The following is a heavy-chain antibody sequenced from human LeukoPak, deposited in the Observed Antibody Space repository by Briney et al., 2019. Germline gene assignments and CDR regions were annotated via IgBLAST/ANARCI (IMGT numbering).Heavy chain of an antibody. V-gene: IGHV3-11*06. CDR2: ISSSSSYT. CDR1: GFTFSDYY. Sequence: GGSLRLSCAASGFTFSDYYMSWIRQAPGKGLEGVSYISSSSSYTNYADSVKGRFTISRDNAKNSLYLQMNSLRAEDTAVYYCAREHLYYYGSGSYGGMDVWGKGTTVTVSS. D-gene: IGHD3-10*01. CDR3: AREHLYYYGSGSYGGMDV. J-gene: IGHJ6*04.